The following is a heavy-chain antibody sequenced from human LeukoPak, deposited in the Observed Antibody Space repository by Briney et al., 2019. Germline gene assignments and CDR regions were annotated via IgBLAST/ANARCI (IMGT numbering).Heavy chain of an antibody. CDR2: ISSSGSTI. Sequence: GGSLRLSCAASGFTFSDYYMSWIRQAPGKGLEWVSYISSSGSTIYYADSVKGRFTISRDNAKNSLHLQMNSLSAEDTAVYYCARGSSDPDAFDIWGQGTMVTVSS. D-gene: IGHD2-21*02. CDR1: GFTFSDYY. J-gene: IGHJ3*02. V-gene: IGHV3-11*01. CDR3: ARGSSDPDAFDI.